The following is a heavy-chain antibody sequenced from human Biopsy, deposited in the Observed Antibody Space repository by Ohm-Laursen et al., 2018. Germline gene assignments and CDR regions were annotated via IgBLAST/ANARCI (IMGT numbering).Heavy chain of an antibody. V-gene: IGHV4-59*01. J-gene: IGHJ2*01. D-gene: IGHD3-22*01. Sequence: GTLSLTCTVSDGSISSYYWSWIRQPPGKGLEWIGYVYYTGSTDYNPSLQSRVTISVDTSKNHFSLRLRSVTPADTAIYYCARDRGYYSDRTVPGYFDLWGRGTLVTVSS. CDR3: ARDRGYYSDRTVPGYFDL. CDR1: DGSISSYY. CDR2: VYYTGST.